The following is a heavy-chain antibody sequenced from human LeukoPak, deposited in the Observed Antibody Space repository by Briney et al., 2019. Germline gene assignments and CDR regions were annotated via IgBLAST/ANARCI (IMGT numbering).Heavy chain of an antibody. CDR1: GGSISSGSYY. J-gene: IGHJ5*02. D-gene: IGHD3-10*01. CDR3: ARRNMVRGVKRRMTNWFDP. Sequence: PSETLSLTCTVSGGSISSGSYYWSWIRQPAGKGLEWIGRIYTSGSTNYNPSLKSRVTISVDTSKNQFSLKLSSVTAADTAVYYCARRNMVRGVKRRMTNWFDPWGQGTLVTVSS. V-gene: IGHV4-61*02. CDR2: IYTSGST.